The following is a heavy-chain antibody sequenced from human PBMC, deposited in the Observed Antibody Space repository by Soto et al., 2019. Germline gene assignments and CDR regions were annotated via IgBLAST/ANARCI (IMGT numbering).Heavy chain of an antibody. CDR3: ASPQLERSPTPRYYYGMDV. CDR2: IYYSGST. V-gene: IGHV4-39*01. J-gene: IGHJ6*02. Sequence: QLQLQESGPGLVKPSETLSLTCTVSGGSISSSSYYWGWIRQPPGKGLEWIGGIYYSGSTYYNPSLKSRVTISVDTSKNQFSLKLSSVTAADTAVYYCASPQLERSPTPRYYYGMDVWGQGTTVTVSS. CDR1: GGSISSSSYY. D-gene: IGHD1-1*01.